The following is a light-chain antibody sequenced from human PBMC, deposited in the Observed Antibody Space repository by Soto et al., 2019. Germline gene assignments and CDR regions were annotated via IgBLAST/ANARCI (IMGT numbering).Light chain of an antibody. CDR2: EVT. CDR1: SSDVGGHNY. V-gene: IGLV2-14*01. CDR3: SSYLASGLYV. Sequence: QSVLTQPASVSGSPGQSITISCTGTSSDVGGHNYVSRHQHHPGKAPKLIIFEVTHRPSGVSNRFSGSKSGNTASLTISGLQADDEADYYCSSYLASGLYVFGTGTKVTVL. J-gene: IGLJ1*01.